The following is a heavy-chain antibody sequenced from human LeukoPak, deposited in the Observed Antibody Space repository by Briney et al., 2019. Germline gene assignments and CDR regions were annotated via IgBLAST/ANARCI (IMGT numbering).Heavy chain of an antibody. Sequence: GGSLRLSCAASGFTFSTYAMSWVRQAPGQGLEWVSSINGDGGSTYYAESVRGRFTVSRDNSKNTLYLQMDSLRAEDTAVYYCAKRPDCSTTNCFRFEYWGQGTLVTVSS. J-gene: IGHJ4*02. CDR3: AKRPDCSTTNCFRFEY. D-gene: IGHD2-2*01. CDR1: GFTFSTYA. V-gene: IGHV3-23*01. CDR2: INGDGGST.